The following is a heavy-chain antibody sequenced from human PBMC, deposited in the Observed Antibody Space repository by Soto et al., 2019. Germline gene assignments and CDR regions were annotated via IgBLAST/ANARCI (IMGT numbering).Heavy chain of an antibody. V-gene: IGHV5-51*01. CDR2: IYPGDSDT. D-gene: IGHD3-10*01. Sequence: GESLKISCKTSGYTFTNYWIGWVRQVPGKGLEWMGMIYPGDSDTRYSPSFQGQVTISADKSISTAYLQWSSLKASDTAMYYCSKSHTMGGRYNWFDPWGQGTLVTVSS. J-gene: IGHJ5*02. CDR1: GYTFTNYW. CDR3: SKSHTMGGRYNWFDP.